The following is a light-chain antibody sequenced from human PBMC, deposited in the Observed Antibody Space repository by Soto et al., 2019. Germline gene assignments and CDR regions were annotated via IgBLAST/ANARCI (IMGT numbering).Light chain of an antibody. J-gene: IGKJ1*01. CDR3: QQHNNWPPWT. CDR2: GAY. CDR1: QSVSSN. Sequence: EIVLTQSPATLSLSPGESATLSCRVSQSVSSNLAWYQQKPGQAPRLLIYGAYTRATGIPARFSGSGSGTEFTLTISSLQSEDFAVYYCQQHNNWPPWTXGQGTKVDI. V-gene: IGKV3-15*01.